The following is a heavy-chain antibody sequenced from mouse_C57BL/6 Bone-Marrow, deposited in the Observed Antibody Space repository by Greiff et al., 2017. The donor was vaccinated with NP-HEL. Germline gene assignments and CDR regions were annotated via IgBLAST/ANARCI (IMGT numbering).Heavy chain of an antibody. CDR1: GYAFSSYW. CDR2: IYPGDGDT. Sequence: QVQLKESGAELVKPGASVKISCKASGYAFSSYWMNWVKQRPGKGLEWIGQIYPGDGDTNYNGKFKGKSSLTADKSSSTAYLPLSSLTSEDSAVDYCARGDYWGQGTLVTVSA. V-gene: IGHV1-80*01. J-gene: IGHJ3*01. CDR3: ARGDY.